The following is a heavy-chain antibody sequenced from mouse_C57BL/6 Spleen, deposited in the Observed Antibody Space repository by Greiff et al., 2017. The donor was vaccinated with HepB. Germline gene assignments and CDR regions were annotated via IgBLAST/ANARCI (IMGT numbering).Heavy chain of an antibody. CDR2: ISSGSSTI. J-gene: IGHJ3*01. D-gene: IGHD1-1*01. Sequence: EVMLVESGGGLVKPGGSLKLSCAASGFTFSDYGMHWVRQAPEKGLEWVAYISSGSSTIYYADTVKGRFTISRDNAKNTLFLQMTSLRSEDTAMYYCAREDYGSSLAYWGQGTLVTVSA. CDR3: AREDYGSSLAY. V-gene: IGHV5-17*01. CDR1: GFTFSDYG.